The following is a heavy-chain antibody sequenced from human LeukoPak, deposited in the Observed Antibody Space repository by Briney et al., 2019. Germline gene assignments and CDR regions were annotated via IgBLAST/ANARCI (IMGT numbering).Heavy chain of an antibody. CDR3: ARLFCSSTICHDY. J-gene: IGHJ4*02. Sequence: KSSETLSLTCTVSGGSISSSSYYWGWIRQPPGKGLEWIGTIYYNGNTYYNPSLKSRVTVSVDTSKNQFSLKLSSVTAADTAVYYCARLFCSSTICHDYWGQGILVTVSS. V-gene: IGHV4-39*01. D-gene: IGHD2-2*01. CDR2: IYYNGNT. CDR1: GGSISSSSYY.